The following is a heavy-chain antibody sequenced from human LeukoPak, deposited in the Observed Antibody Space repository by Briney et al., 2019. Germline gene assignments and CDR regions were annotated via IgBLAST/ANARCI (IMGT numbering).Heavy chain of an antibody. CDR3: AMIEQVVSNVEGGY. V-gene: IGHV3-7*01. D-gene: IGHD6-6*01. J-gene: IGHJ4*02. Sequence: GGSLRLSCAASGFSFSTYWMSWVRQAPGKGLEWVANIKQDGSMKGYVDSVKGRFTISRDNAKNSLYLQMNSLRADDTAVYFCAMIEQVVSNVEGGYWGQGTLVTVSS. CDR1: GFSFSTYW. CDR2: IKQDGSMK.